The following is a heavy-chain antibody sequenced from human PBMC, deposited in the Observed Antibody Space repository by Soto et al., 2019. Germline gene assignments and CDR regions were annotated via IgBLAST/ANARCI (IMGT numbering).Heavy chain of an antibody. J-gene: IGHJ4*02. D-gene: IGHD3-10*01. CDR1: GGTFSSYA. Sequence: QVQLVQSGAEVKKPGSSVKVSCKASGGTFSSYAISWVRQAPGQGLEWMGGIIPIFGTANYAQKFQGRVTITADEATSTAYMELSSLRSEDTAVYYCARSRLGGSNIKAPIDYWGQGTLVTVSS. CDR2: IIPIFGTA. CDR3: ARSRLGGSNIKAPIDY. V-gene: IGHV1-69*01.